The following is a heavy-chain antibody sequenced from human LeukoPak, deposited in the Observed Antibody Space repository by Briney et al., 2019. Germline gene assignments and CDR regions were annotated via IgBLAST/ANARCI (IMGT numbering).Heavy chain of an antibody. CDR2: VDHNGVT. Sequence: ASETLSLTCAVYGGSFGGYSWNWIRQSPEKGLEWIGKVDHNGVTSYNPSLKSRVTISLDTSKNQFSLRLSSVTAADMALYYCARLKSLVYVWGTYRFFDFWGQGTLVTVSS. CDR3: ARLKSLVYVWGTYRFFDF. V-gene: IGHV4-34*01. CDR1: GGSFGGYS. D-gene: IGHD3-16*02. J-gene: IGHJ4*02.